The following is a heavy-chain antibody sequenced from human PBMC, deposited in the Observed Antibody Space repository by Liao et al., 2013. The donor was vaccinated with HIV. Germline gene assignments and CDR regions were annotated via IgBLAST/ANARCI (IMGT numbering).Heavy chain of an antibody. J-gene: IGHJ4*02. CDR3: ARGVAAAGTVDY. CDR1: GVSISSGGYS. CDR2: IYHSGST. D-gene: IGHD6-13*01. V-gene: IGHV4-30-2*01. Sequence: QLQLQESGSGLVKPSQTLSLTCAVSGVSISSGGYSWSWIRQPPGKGLEWIGYIYHSGSTYYNPSLKSRVTISVDTSKNQVSLKLTSVTAADTAMYYCARGVAAAGTVDYWGQGTLVTVSS.